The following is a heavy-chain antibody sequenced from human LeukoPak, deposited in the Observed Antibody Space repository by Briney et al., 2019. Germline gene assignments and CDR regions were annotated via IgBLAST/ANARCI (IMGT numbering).Heavy chain of an antibody. CDR2: INHSGST. Sequence: SETLSLTCAVYGGSFSGYYWSWIRQPPGRGLEWIGEINHSGSTNYNPSLRSRVTISVDTSKNQFSLKLSSVTAADTAVYYCASLWPYQLSAFDIWGQGTLVTVSS. CDR1: GGSFSGYY. D-gene: IGHD2-2*01. J-gene: IGHJ3*02. V-gene: IGHV4-34*01. CDR3: ASLWPYQLSAFDI.